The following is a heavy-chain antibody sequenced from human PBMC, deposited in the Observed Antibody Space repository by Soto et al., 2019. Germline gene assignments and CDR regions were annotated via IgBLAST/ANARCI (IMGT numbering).Heavy chain of an antibody. D-gene: IGHD3-3*01. J-gene: IGHJ3*02. CDR1: GFTFSSYA. Sequence: GGSLRLSCAASGFTFSSYAMHWVRQAPGKGLEWVAVISYDGSNKYYADSVKGRFTISRDNSKNTLYLQMNSLRAEDTAVYYCARRYYDFWSGYYAFDIWGQGTMVTVSS. CDR3: ARRYYDFWSGYYAFDI. V-gene: IGHV3-30-3*01. CDR2: ISYDGSNK.